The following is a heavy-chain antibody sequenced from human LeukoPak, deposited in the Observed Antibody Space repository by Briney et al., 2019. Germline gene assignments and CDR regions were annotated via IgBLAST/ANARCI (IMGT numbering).Heavy chain of an antibody. CDR3: ARGPRLFAGRYFDY. V-gene: IGHV4-34*01. J-gene: IGHJ4*02. D-gene: IGHD6-6*01. CDR2: INHSGST. Sequence: SETLSLTCTVSGGSISSYYWNWIRQPPGKGLEWIGEINHSGSTNYNPSLKSRVTISVDTSKNQFSLKLSSVTAADTAVYYCARGPRLFAGRYFDYWGQGTLVTVSS. CDR1: GGSISSYY.